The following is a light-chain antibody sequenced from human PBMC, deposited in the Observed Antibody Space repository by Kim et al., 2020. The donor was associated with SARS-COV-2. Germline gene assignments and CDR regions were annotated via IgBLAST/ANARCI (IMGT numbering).Light chain of an antibody. CDR1: SGSIASNY. J-gene: IGLJ3*02. Sequence: LTQPHSVSESPGKTVTISCTRSSGSIASNYVQWYQQRPGSSPTTVIYEDNHRPSGVPDRFSGSIDSSSNSASLTISGLKTEDEADYYCQSYDSSNRVFGGGTQLTVL. CDR3: QSYDSSNRV. V-gene: IGLV6-57*01. CDR2: EDN.